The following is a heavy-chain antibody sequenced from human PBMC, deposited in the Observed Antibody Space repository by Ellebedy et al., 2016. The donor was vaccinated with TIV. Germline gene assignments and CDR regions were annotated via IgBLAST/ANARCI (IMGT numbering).Heavy chain of an antibody. J-gene: IGHJ4*02. CDR1: GFTFNIYA. Sequence: PGGSLRLSCSASGFTFNIYAMSWVRQAPGKGLEWVAGIRQGGSDKYYVDSVRGRFTISRDDAKNSLYLQMNSLRDEDTAVYYCATQWELYDWGQGTPVTVSS. CDR2: IRQGGSDK. CDR3: ATQWELYD. D-gene: IGHD1-26*01. V-gene: IGHV3-7*01.